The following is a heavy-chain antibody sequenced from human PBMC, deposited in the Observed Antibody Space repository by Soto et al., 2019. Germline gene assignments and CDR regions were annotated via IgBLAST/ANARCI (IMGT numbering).Heavy chain of an antibody. V-gene: IGHV6-1*01. CDR3: ARAPGELWFAYVFDV. D-gene: IGHD3-10*01. CDR1: GDSVSSNSAA. Sequence: PSQTLSLTCAISGDSVSSNSAAWNWIRQSPSRGLEWLGRTNYRSKWYNDYAPSVKSRIIINADTSKNQFSLQLTSVTPEDTAVYYFARAPGELWFAYVFDVWGQGTMVTVS. J-gene: IGHJ3*01. CDR2: TNYRSKWYN.